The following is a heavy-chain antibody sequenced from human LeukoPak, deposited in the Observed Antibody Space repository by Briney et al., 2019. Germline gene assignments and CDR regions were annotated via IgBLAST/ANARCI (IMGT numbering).Heavy chain of an antibody. D-gene: IGHD3-10*01. CDR3: ARGGLVRGSINSLIGFDV. Sequence: SQTLSLTCAISGDSVSRTDAGWSWIRQSPSRGLKWLGRAYYRSKWYKDDAGWYKDDAGSLKSRITINVDTAMNQFSLQLSSVTPEDTALYYCARGGLVRGSINSLIGFDVWGQGIMVTVSS. CDR1: GDSVSRTDAG. V-gene: IGHV6-1*01. CDR2: AYYRSKWYKDDAGWYK. J-gene: IGHJ3*01.